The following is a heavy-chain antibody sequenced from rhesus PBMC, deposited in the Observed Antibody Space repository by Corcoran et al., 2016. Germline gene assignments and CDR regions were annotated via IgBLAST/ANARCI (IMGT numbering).Heavy chain of an antibody. CDR1: GGPISDSYR. J-gene: IGHJ3*01. Sequence: QVQLQESGPGVVKPSETLSLTCAVSGGPISDSYRWSWIRQPPGKGLEWIGYIYGSSTSTNYNPSLKSRVTISKDTSKNQFSLKLSSVTAADTAVYYCARTGYYLGAFDFWGQGLRVTVSS. V-gene: IGHV4S10*01. CDR3: ARTGYYLGAFDF. D-gene: IGHD3-3*01. CDR2: IYGSSTST.